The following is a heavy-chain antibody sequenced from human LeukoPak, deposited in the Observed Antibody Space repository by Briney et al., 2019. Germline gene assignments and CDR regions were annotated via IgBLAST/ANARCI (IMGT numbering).Heavy chain of an antibody. J-gene: IGHJ4*02. D-gene: IGHD3-10*01. CDR2: ISGYNGET. CDR3: ASDYYGSGSYIYFDY. Sequence: GASVKVSCKASGYTFTSYGISWVRQAPGQGLEWMGWISGYNGETNYAQKYQGRATMTTDTSTSTAFMELRDLRSDDTAVYYCASDYYGSGSYIYFDYWGQGTLVTVSS. V-gene: IGHV1-18*01. CDR1: GYTFTSYG.